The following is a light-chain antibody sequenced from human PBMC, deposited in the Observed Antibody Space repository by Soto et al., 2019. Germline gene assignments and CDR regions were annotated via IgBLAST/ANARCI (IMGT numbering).Light chain of an antibody. V-gene: IGLV2-14*01. CDR1: SSDVAFYNH. CDR2: EVN. Sequence: QSALTQPAPVSGSPGQSITISCTGTSSDVAFYNHVSWYQQHPGKAPKLLIYEVNNRPSGVSHRCSGSKSGNTASLTISGLQAEDEADHYCSSFASTHTYVFGTGTKGTVL. CDR3: SSFASTHTYV. J-gene: IGLJ1*01.